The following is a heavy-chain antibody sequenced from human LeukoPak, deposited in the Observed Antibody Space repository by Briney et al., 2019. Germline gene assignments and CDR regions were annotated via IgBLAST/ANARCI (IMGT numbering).Heavy chain of an antibody. V-gene: IGHV4-34*01. J-gene: IGHJ6*02. CDR3: ARGRIAKIVVVHSFTYGMDV. Sequence: SETLSLTCAVYGGSFSGYYWSWIRQPPGKGLEWIGEINHSGSTNYNPSLKSRVTISVDTSKNQFSLKLSSVTAADTAVYYCARGRIAKIVVVHSFTYGMDVWGQGTTVTVSS. D-gene: IGHD3-22*01. CDR1: GGSFSGYY. CDR2: INHSGST.